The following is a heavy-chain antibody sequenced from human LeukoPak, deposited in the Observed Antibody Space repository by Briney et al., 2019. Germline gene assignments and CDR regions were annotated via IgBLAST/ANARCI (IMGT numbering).Heavy chain of an antibody. D-gene: IGHD6-13*01. CDR1: GGSISSSSYY. Sequence: PSETLSLTCTVSGGSISSSSYYWGWIRQPPGTGLEWIGSLYYSGNTYYNPSLKSRVTISLDTSKNQFSLKLRSVTAADTAVYYCARHFSGAAAPLPFDYWGQGTLVTVSS. J-gene: IGHJ4*02. CDR2: LYYSGNT. CDR3: ARHFSGAAAPLPFDY. V-gene: IGHV4-39*01.